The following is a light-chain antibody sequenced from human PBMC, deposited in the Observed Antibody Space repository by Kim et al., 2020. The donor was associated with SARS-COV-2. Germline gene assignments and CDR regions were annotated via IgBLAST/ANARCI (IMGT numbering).Light chain of an antibody. Sequence: SPGERATLSCRASQTSGSSYLSWYQQKPGQAPRLLIYGASTRATGIPDRFTGSGSGTDFTLIISRLEPEDFAVYYCQQYGNSPWTFGQGTKVDIK. CDR3: QQYGNSPWT. CDR1: QTSGSSY. V-gene: IGKV3-20*01. J-gene: IGKJ1*01. CDR2: GAS.